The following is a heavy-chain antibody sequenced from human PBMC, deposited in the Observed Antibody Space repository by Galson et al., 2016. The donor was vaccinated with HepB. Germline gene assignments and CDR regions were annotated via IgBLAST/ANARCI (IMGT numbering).Heavy chain of an antibody. CDR2: INHRGST. J-gene: IGHJ4*01. CDR3: ARGGKEQLVRRYYFDP. CDR1: GGSFSSYY. Sequence: ETLSLTCAVYGGSFSSYYWSWVRQTPGKGLEWIGEINHRGSTSYNPSLKSRVTISVDKSKNQFSLRPSSVAAADTAVYYCARGGKEQLVRRYYFDPWGHGTQV. D-gene: IGHD6-13*01. V-gene: IGHV4-34*01.